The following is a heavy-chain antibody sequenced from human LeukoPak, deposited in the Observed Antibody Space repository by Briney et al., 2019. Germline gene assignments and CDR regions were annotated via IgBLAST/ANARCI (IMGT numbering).Heavy chain of an antibody. CDR3: ARVMERAPDLYIVVVPAARRGYYYYGMDV. V-gene: IGHV3-11*01. Sequence: GGSLRLSCAASGFTFSDYYMSWIRQAPGKGLEWVSYISSSGSTIYYADSVKGRFTTSRDNAKNSLYLQMNSLRAEDTAVYYCARVMERAPDLYIVVVPAARRGYYYYGMDVWGQGTTVTVSS. J-gene: IGHJ6*02. CDR2: ISSSGSTI. D-gene: IGHD2-2*01. CDR1: GFTFSDYY.